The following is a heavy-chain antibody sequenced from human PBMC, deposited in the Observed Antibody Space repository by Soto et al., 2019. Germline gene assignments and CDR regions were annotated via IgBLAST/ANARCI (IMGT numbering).Heavy chain of an antibody. Sequence: SVKVSCKASGGTFSSYTISWVRQAPGQGLEWMGRIIPILGIANYAQKFQGRVTITADESTSTAYMELSSLRSEDTAVYYCARVLYDFWSGYYDHYYYYYGMDVWGQGTTVTVSS. CDR3: ARVLYDFWSGYYDHYYYYYGMDV. CDR1: GGTFSSYT. J-gene: IGHJ6*02. CDR2: IIPILGIA. V-gene: IGHV1-69*02. D-gene: IGHD3-3*01.